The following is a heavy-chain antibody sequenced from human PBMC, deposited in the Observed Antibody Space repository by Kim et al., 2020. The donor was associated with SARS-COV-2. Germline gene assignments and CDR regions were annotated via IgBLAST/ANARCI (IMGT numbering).Heavy chain of an antibody. CDR3: ARGRGYDSRGADAFDI. J-gene: IGHJ3*02. Sequence: GGSLRLSCAASGFTFGDYAMHWVRQAPGKGLEWVSGISWNSGSIGYADSVKGRFTISRDNAKNSLYLQMNSLRAEDTALYYCARGRGYDSRGADAFDIWGQGTMVTVSS. CDR1: GFTFGDYA. D-gene: IGHD3-22*01. V-gene: IGHV3-9*01. CDR2: ISWNSGSI.